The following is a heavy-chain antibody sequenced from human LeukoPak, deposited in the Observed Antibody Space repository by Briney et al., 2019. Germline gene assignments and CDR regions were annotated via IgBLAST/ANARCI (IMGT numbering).Heavy chain of an antibody. CDR2: ISGSGGST. J-gene: IGHJ4*02. Sequence: PGGSLRLSCEASGFTFTSYAMSWVRQAPGKGLEWVSAISGSGGSTYYADSVRGRFTISRDNSKNTLYLQMNSLRGEDTAVYYCAKSPLAVAPGDYFDYWGQGTRVTVSS. V-gene: IGHV3-23*01. CDR3: AKSPLAVAPGDYFDY. CDR1: GFTFTSYA. D-gene: IGHD6-19*01.